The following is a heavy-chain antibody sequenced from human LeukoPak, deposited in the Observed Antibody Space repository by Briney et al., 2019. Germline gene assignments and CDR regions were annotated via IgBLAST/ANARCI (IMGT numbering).Heavy chain of an antibody. D-gene: IGHD2-2*01. CDR3: ARELVVPATNWFDP. V-gene: IGHV4-39*07. CDR1: GGSISSSSYS. CDR2: IYYSGST. J-gene: IGHJ5*02. Sequence: PSETLSLTCTVPGGSISSSSYSWGWIRQPPGKGLEWIGSIYYSGSTYYNPSLKSRVTISVDTSKNQFSLKLSSVTAAVTAVYYCARELVVPATNWFDPWGQGTLVTVSS.